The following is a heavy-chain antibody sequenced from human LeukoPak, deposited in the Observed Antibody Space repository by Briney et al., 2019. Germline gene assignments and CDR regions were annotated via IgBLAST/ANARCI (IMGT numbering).Heavy chain of an antibody. V-gene: IGHV3-23*01. CDR1: GFTFSSYA. CDR3: ASSGWYPEYFQH. Sequence: GGSLSLSCAASGFTFSSYAMSWVRQAPGKGLEWVSAISGSGGSTYYADSVKGRFTISRDNSKNTLYLQMNSLRAEDTAVYYCASSGWYPEYFQHWGQGTLVTVSS. J-gene: IGHJ1*01. CDR2: ISGSGGST. D-gene: IGHD6-19*01.